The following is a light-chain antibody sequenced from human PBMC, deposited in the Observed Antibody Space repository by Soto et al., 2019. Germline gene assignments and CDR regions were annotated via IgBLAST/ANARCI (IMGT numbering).Light chain of an antibody. V-gene: IGKV3-20*01. CDR1: QSVSSNY. CDR2: GAS. CDR3: QQYGNLPWT. J-gene: IGKJ1*01. Sequence: EIVLTQSPGTLSLSPGERATLSCRAGQSVSSNYLAWFPQKPGQAPRLLIYGASRRASGIPDRFSGSGSGTDFTLTISRLEPEDFAVYYCQQYGNLPWTFGQGTKVEIK.